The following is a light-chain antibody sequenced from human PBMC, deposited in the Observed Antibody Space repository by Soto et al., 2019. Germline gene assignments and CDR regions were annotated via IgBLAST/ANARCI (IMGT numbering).Light chain of an antibody. CDR2: GAS. CDR1: QSVSSNF. J-gene: IGKJ2*01. Sequence: EIVLTQSPGTLSLSPGERATLSCRASQSVSSNFLAWYQQKPGQAPRLLIYGASSRATGIPDRFSGSGSGTDFTLTISRLALDDFAVYYCQQYGSSPPYTFGQGTKPEI. CDR3: QQYGSSPPYT. V-gene: IGKV3-20*01.